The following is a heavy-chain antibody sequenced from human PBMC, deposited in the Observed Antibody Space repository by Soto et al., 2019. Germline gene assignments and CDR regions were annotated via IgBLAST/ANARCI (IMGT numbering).Heavy chain of an antibody. CDR1: GFTFDDYA. CDR2: ISWNSGSI. Sequence: EVQLVESGGGLVQPGRSLRLSCAASGFTFDDYAMHWVRQAPGKGLEWVSGISWNSGSIGYADSVKGRFTTSRDNAKNSLYLQMNSLRAEDTALYYCAKGGVADIVVVVAATTDYYMDVWGKGTTVTVSS. CDR3: AKGGVADIVVVVAATTDYYMDV. D-gene: IGHD2-15*01. V-gene: IGHV3-9*01. J-gene: IGHJ6*03.